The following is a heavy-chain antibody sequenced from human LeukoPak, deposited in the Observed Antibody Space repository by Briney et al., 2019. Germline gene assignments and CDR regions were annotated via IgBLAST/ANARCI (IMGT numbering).Heavy chain of an antibody. CDR3: ARVTWYYYDSSGYYLPFDY. Sequence: GGSLRLSCAASGFTFSSYWMSWVRQAPGKGLEWVANIKQDGSEKYYVDSVKGRFTISRDNAKNSLYLQMNSLRAEDTAVYHCARVTWYYYDSSGYYLPFDYWGQGTLVTVSS. J-gene: IGHJ4*02. CDR2: IKQDGSEK. D-gene: IGHD3-22*01. CDR1: GFTFSSYW. V-gene: IGHV3-7*01.